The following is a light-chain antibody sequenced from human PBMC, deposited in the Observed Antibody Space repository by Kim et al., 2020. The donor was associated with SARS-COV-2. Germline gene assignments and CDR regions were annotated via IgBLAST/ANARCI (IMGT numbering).Light chain of an antibody. CDR1: QSVSGN. J-gene: IGKJ2*01. CDR3: QQRSNWRT. Sequence: LSLSPGDSVTLSCRASQSVSGNLAWYQQKPGQAPRLIIFGASDRATGIPARFTGSGYGTDFTLTISSLEPEDFAVYYCQQRSNWRTFGQGTKLEI. CDR2: GAS. V-gene: IGKV3-11*01.